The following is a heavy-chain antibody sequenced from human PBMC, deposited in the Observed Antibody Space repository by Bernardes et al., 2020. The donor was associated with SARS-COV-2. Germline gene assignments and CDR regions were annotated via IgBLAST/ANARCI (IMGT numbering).Heavy chain of an antibody. CDR3: AKVGPYQLLPYGLFAQNWFDP. CDR2: INPSGSSA. V-gene: IGHV4-34*01. D-gene: IGHD2-2*01. J-gene: IGHJ5*02. Sequence: SETLSLTCAVYGGSLNGHFWSWIRQAPGKGLEWLGEINPSGSSAKYNPSLKRRVTISVDTSRNQFTLKMSAVTGADTAVYYCAKVGPYQLLPYGLFAQNWFDPWGQGTLVTVSS. CDR1: GGSLNGHF.